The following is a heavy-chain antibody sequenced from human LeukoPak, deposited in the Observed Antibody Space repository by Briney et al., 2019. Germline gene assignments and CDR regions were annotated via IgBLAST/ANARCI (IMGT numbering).Heavy chain of an antibody. CDR3: ARDGYSSGWYDY. D-gene: IGHD6-19*01. CDR2: IYYSGGT. Sequence: PSETLSLTCIVSGGSISSYYWSWIRQPPGKGLEWIGYIYYSGGTNYNPSLKSRVTISVDTSKSQFSLKLSSVTAADTAVYYCARDGYSSGWYDYWGQGTLVTVSS. CDR1: GGSISSYY. J-gene: IGHJ4*02. V-gene: IGHV4-59*01.